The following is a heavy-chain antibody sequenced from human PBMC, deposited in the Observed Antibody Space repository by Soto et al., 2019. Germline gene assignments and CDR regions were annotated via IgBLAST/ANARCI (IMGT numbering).Heavy chain of an antibody. J-gene: IGHJ6*03. V-gene: IGHV4-34*01. CDR2: INHSGST. Sequence: SETLSLTCAVYGGSFSGYYWSWIRQPPGKGLEWFGEINHSGSTNYNPSLKSRVTISVDTSKNQFSLKLSSVTAADTAVYYCARAHGRNYYYYYMDVWGKGTTVTVSS. CDR3: ARAHGRNYYYYYMDV. CDR1: GGSFSGYY.